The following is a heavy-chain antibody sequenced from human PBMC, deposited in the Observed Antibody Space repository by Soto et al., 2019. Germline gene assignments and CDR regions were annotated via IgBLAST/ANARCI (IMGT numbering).Heavy chain of an antibody. Sequence: SETLSLTCAVYGGSFSGYYWSWIRQPPGKGLEWIGEINHSGSTNYNPSIKSRVTITVDTSKNQFSLKLRSVTAADTAEYYCSRVQGYSGYDLIFWFDPWGQGTLVTVSS. CDR2: INHSGST. D-gene: IGHD5-12*01. CDR3: SRVQGYSGYDLIFWFDP. V-gene: IGHV4-34*01. J-gene: IGHJ5*02. CDR1: GGSFSGYY.